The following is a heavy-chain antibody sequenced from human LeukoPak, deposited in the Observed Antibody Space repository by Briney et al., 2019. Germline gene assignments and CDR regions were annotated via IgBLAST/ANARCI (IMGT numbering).Heavy chain of an antibody. V-gene: IGHV1-8*01. CDR3: ARDYRKRVNWFDP. J-gene: IGHJ5*02. D-gene: IGHD4-11*01. CDR2: MNPNSGNT. CDR1: GYTFTSYD. Sequence: ASVTVSCTASGYTFTSYDINWVRQATGQGLEWMGWMNPNSGNTSYAQKFQGRVTMTRNTSISTAYMELSSLRSEDTAVYYCARDYRKRVNWFDPWGQGTLVTVSS.